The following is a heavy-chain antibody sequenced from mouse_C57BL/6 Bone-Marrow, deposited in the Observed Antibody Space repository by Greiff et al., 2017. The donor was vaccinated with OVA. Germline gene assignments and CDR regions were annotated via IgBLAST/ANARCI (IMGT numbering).Heavy chain of an antibody. Sequence: VQLQQPGAELVKPGASVKLSCKASGYTFTSYWMHWVKQRPGQGLEWIGMIHPNSGSTNYNEKFKSKATLTVDKSSRPAYMQLSSLTSEDSAVYYCARGYYYGSSYRYYAMDYWGQGTSVTVSS. CDR3: ARGYYYGSSYRYYAMDY. CDR1: GYTFTSYW. D-gene: IGHD1-1*01. CDR2: IHPNSGST. V-gene: IGHV1-64*01. J-gene: IGHJ4*01.